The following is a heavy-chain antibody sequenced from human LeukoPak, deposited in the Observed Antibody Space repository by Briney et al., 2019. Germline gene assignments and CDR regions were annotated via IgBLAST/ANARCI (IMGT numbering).Heavy chain of an antibody. V-gene: IGHV3-43*01. Sequence: GGSLRLSCATSGCTFDRYTIHWVRHAPGKGLEWVSLAGWAGGTTYYSDSVRGRFTISRDSGKNSVYLQMNSLTTDDTAFYFCAKELDTMFFDYWGQGALVTVSS. CDR2: AGWAGGTT. CDR1: GCTFDRYT. D-gene: IGHD3-10*02. J-gene: IGHJ4*02. CDR3: AKELDTMFFDY.